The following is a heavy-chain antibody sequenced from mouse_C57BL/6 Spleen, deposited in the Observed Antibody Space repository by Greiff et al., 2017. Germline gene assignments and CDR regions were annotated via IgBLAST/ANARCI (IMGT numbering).Heavy chain of an antibody. V-gene: IGHV1-80*01. Sequence: VKLQESGAELVKPGASVKISCKASGYAFSSYWMNWVKQRPGKGLEWIGQIYPGDGDTNYNGKFKGKATLTADKSSSTAYMQLSSLTSEDSAVYFCARGVYYYGSSYWYFDVWGTGTTVTVSS. D-gene: IGHD1-1*01. J-gene: IGHJ1*03. CDR3: ARGVYYYGSSYWYFDV. CDR2: IYPGDGDT. CDR1: GYAFSSYW.